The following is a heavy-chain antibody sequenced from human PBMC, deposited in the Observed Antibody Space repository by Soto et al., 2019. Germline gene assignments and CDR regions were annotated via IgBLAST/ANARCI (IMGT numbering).Heavy chain of an antibody. Sequence: QVQLQESGPGLVKASETLSLTCTVSGGSISSYYWNWFRQSPGKGLEWIGNIHYSGRTNCNPSLKSRVTISVDTSGNHFSLELSSVTAADTAVYYCARERYSSGWYNYFDPWGQGTLVTVSS. D-gene: IGHD6-19*01. CDR2: IHYSGRT. V-gene: IGHV4-59*01. CDR1: GGSISSYY. CDR3: ARERYSSGWYNYFDP. J-gene: IGHJ5*02.